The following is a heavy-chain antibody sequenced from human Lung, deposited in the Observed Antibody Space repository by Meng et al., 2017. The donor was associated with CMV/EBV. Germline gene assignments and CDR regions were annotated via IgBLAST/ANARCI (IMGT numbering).Heavy chain of an antibody. V-gene: IGHV4-31*03. D-gene: IGHD4-17*01. Sequence: QGQRQRSGPGLVRPSQTLSLTCTVSGGSISSGGFYWSWIRQHPGKGLEWIGYIYYSGSTYYNPSLRSRVAISIDTSKNQSSLKLTSVTAADTAVYFCARTNYGDYNWFDPWGQGTLVTVSS. J-gene: IGHJ5*02. CDR1: GGSISSGGFY. CDR2: IYYSGST. CDR3: ARTNYGDYNWFDP.